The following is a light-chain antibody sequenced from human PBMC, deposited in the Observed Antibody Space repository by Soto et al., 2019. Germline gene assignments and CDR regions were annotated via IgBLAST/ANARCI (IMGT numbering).Light chain of an antibody. Sequence: DIQMTQSPSSLTASVGDRVTITCRASQSISGYLNWYQEKPGKAPELLIYAASSLQSGVPSRFTGRGSGTTFTLTITSLQPEDFATYYCQQSYRTPTLGQGTKVDIK. CDR1: QSISGY. CDR2: AAS. V-gene: IGKV1-39*01. J-gene: IGKJ1*01. CDR3: QQSYRTPT.